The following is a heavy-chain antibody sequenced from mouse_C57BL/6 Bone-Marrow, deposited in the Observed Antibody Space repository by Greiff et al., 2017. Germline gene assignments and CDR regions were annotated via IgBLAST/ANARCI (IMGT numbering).Heavy chain of an antibody. J-gene: IGHJ2*01. CDR3: AREGNYVCFDY. CDR2: INPNNGGT. CDR1: GYTFTDYY. Sequence: EVQLQQSGPELVKPGASVKISCKASGYTFTDYYMNWVKQSHGKSLEWIGDINPNNGGTSYNQKFKGTATLTVDKSSSTAYMELRSLTSEDSAVYYCAREGNYVCFDYWGQGTTLTVSS. D-gene: IGHD2-1*01. V-gene: IGHV1-26*01.